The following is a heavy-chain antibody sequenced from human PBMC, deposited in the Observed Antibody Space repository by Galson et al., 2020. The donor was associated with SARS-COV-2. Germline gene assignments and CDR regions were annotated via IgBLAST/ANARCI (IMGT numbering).Heavy chain of an antibody. CDR3: ARAPLWFGEFLSAFDI. D-gene: IGHD3-10*01. Sequence: GESLKIYCKGSGYSFTSYWIGWVRQMPGKGLEWMGIIYPGDSDTRYSPSFQGQVTISADKSISTAYLQWSSLKASDTAMYYCARAPLWFGEFLSAFDIWGQGTMVTVSS. CDR1: GYSFTSYW. V-gene: IGHV5-51*01. CDR2: IYPGDSDT. J-gene: IGHJ3*02.